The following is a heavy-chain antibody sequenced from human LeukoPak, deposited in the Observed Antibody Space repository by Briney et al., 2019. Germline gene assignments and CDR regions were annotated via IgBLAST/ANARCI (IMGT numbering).Heavy chain of an antibody. CDR1: GFTYNSYW. CDR3: AIYEQRPGVTASDP. J-gene: IGHJ5*02. V-gene: IGHV3-74*01. D-gene: IGHD2-21*02. CDR2: INPDGSWT. Sequence: GGSLRLSCAASGFTYNSYWMVWFRQAPGKGLVWVSCINPDGSWTLHADSVKGRFAIPRDYARNTLYLQMNSLGVEDTAMYYCAIYEQRPGVTASDPWSQGTLVTVSS.